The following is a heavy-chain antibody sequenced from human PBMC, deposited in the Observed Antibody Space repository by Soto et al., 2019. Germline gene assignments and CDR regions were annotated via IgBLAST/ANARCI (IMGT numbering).Heavy chain of an antibody. J-gene: IGHJ3*02. Sequence: LRLSCAASGFTFSSYWMSWVRQAPGKGLQWVANIKQDGSQKWYVDSVKGRFTISRDNAKNSLYLQMNNLRAEDTAVYYCARGDYYDSSGPFSDAFDIWGQGTMVTVSS. D-gene: IGHD3-22*01. CDR1: GFTFSSYW. V-gene: IGHV3-7*04. CDR3: ARGDYYDSSGPFSDAFDI. CDR2: IKQDGSQK.